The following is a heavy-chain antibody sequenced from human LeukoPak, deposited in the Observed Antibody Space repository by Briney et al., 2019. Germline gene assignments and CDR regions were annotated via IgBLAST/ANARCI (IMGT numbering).Heavy chain of an antibody. V-gene: IGHV3-23*01. Sequence: GGSLRLSCAVSGFTFSSEAMGWVRQLPGGGLEWVSTISPAGGTTYYAESMKGRFTISRDNSKSTLYLQMNSLRVEDTAVYYCTKASRDDDYSDSDAFDIWGQGTMVTVSS. CDR2: ISPAGGTT. CDR3: TKASRDDDYSDSDAFDI. CDR1: GFTFSSEA. J-gene: IGHJ3*02. D-gene: IGHD4-11*01.